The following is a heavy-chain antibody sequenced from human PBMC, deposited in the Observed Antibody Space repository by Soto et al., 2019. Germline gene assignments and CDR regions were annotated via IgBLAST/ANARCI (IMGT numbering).Heavy chain of an antibody. V-gene: IGHV1-24*01. D-gene: IGHD3-3*01. J-gene: IGHJ6*02. CDR3: ARGLGVTIPLYGMDV. CDR2: FDPEDGET. Sequence: ASVKVSCKASGYTFTSYGISWVRQAPGKGLEWMGGFDPEDGETIYAQKFQGRVTMTEGTSTDTAYMEMSSLRSDDTAVYYCARGLGVTIPLYGMDVWGQGTTVTVSS. CDR1: GYTFTSYG.